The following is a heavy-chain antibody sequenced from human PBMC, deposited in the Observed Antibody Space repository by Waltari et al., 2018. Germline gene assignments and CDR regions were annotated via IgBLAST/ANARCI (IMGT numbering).Heavy chain of an antibody. CDR3: GVHCSSTSCLVDY. CDR1: GFTFADSA. V-gene: IGHV3-43D*04. D-gene: IGHD2-2*01. Sequence: EVQLVESGGVVVQPGGSLRLSCADSGFTFADSAMHWVRQAPGKGLEWVSLISWDGGSTYYADSVKGRFTISRDNSKNSLYLQMNSLRAEDTALYYCGVHCSSTSCLVDYWGQGTLVTVSS. CDR2: ISWDGGST. J-gene: IGHJ4*02.